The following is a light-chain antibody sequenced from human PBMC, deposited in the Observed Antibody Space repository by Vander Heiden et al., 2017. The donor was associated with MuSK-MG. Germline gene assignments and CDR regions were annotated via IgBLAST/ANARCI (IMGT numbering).Light chain of an antibody. Sequence: DTLLTQSPATVSLSPGERATLSCRASQSIAGYLAWYQQKPGQAPRLLNYDASKRATGIPARFSGSGSGTDFTLTISSLEPEDLAVYYCQQSSDWPLTFGGGTKVEIK. V-gene: IGKV3-11*01. CDR2: DAS. J-gene: IGKJ4*01. CDR3: QQSSDWPLT. CDR1: QSIAGY.